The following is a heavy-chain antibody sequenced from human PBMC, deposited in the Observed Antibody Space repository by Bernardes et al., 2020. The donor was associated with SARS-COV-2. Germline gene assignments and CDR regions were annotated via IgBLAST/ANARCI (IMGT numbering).Heavy chain of an antibody. Sequence: SETLSLTCTVSGGSISSYHWSWVRQPPGKGLEWIGNIYFTGSTDYNPSLKSRVTISVDTSKNQFSLNLTSVSAADTAVYYCAGEGTNWGRAFDYWGQGTRVTVSS. D-gene: IGHD7-27*01. CDR3: AGEGTNWGRAFDY. CDR2: IYFTGST. CDR1: GGSISSYH. V-gene: IGHV4-59*01. J-gene: IGHJ4*02.